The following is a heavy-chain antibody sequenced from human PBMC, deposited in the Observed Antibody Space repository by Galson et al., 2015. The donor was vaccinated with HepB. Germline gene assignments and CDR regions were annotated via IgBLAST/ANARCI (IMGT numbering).Heavy chain of an antibody. D-gene: IGHD2-2*01. V-gene: IGHV3-23*01. Sequence: SLRLSCAASGFTFSNYAMSWVRQAPGKGLEWVSAISGGGGSTYYADSVKGRFTISRDNSKSTLYLQMNSLRAEDTAVYYCTKDATQIVPAPLYHYFDYWGQGTLVTVSS. CDR2: ISGGGGST. J-gene: IGHJ4*02. CDR3: TKDATQIVPAPLYHYFDY. CDR1: GFTFSNYA.